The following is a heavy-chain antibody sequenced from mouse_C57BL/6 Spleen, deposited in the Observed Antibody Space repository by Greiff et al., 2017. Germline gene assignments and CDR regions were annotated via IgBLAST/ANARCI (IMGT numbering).Heavy chain of an antibody. D-gene: IGHD1-1*01. V-gene: IGHV1-85*01. CDR2: IYPRDGST. J-gene: IGHJ3*01. CDR1: GYTFTSYD. CDR3: AREGGYGSSSSFAY. Sequence: VQLQQSGPELVKPGASVKLSCKASGYTFTSYDINWVKQRPGQGLEWIGWIYPRDGSTKYNEKFKGKATLTVDTSSSTAYMELHSLTSEDSAVYFCAREGGYGSSSSFAYWGQGTLVTVSA.